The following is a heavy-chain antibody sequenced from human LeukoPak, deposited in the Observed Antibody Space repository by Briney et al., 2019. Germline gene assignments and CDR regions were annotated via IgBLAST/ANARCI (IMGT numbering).Heavy chain of an antibody. V-gene: IGHV4-61*05. CDR3: ARYRPYDILTEEAYGMDV. Sequence: SETLSLTCTVSGGSISSSSYYWSWIRQPPGKGLEWIGYIYYSGSTNYNPSLKSRVTISVDTSKNQFSLKLSSVTAADTAVYYCARYRPYDILTEEAYGMDVWGQGTTVTVSS. D-gene: IGHD3-9*01. CDR1: GGSISSSSYY. CDR2: IYYSGST. J-gene: IGHJ6*02.